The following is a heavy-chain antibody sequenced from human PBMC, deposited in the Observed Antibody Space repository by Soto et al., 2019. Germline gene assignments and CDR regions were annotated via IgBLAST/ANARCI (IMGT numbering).Heavy chain of an antibody. V-gene: IGHV1-69*01. J-gene: IGHJ4*02. D-gene: IGHD3-10*01. Sequence: QVQLVQSGAEVKKPGSSVKVSCTASGGIFSTYATSWLRQAPGQGLEWMGGIIPLFGTPNYAQRFQGRVTITADESTSTAYMELSRLRSEDTAVYYCARDRDDYGSGNYYNRIDFWGQGTLVTVSS. CDR3: ARDRDDYGSGNYYNRIDF. CDR2: IIPLFGTP. CDR1: GGIFSTYA.